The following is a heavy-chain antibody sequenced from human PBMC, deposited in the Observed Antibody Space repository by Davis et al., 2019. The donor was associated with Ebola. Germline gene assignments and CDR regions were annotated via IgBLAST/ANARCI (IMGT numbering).Heavy chain of an antibody. D-gene: IGHD6-13*01. CDR3: AAWGYSSSVDY. CDR1: GDKDRSYD. J-gene: IGHJ4*02. CDR2: MNPNSGNT. Sequence: ASVKVSCKASGDKDRSYDINGVRQATGQGLEWMGWMNPNSGNTGYAQKFQGRVTMTRNTSISTAYMELSSLRSEDTAVYYCAAWGYSSSVDYWGQGTLVTLSS. V-gene: IGHV1-8*01.